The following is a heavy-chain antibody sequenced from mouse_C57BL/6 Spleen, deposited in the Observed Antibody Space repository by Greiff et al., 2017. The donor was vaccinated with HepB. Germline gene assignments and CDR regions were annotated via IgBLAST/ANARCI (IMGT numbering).Heavy chain of an antibody. J-gene: IGHJ2*01. CDR3: TTYDYVY. Sequence: DVHLVESGAELVRPGASVKLSCTASGFNIKDDYMHWVKQRPEQGLEWIGWIDPENGDTEYASKFQGKATITADTSSNTAYLQLSSLTSEDTAVYYCTTYDYVYWGQGTTLTVSS. D-gene: IGHD2-4*01. V-gene: IGHV14-4*01. CDR1: GFNIKDDY. CDR2: IDPENGDT.